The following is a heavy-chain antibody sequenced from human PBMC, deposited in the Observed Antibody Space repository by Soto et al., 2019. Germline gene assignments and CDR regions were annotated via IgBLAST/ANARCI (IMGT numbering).Heavy chain of an antibody. D-gene: IGHD6-13*01. J-gene: IGHJ5*02. CDR1: GGTFSSYA. V-gene: IGHV1-69*01. Sequence: QVQLVQSGTEVKKPGSSVKVSCKASGGTFSSYAISWVRQAPGQGLEWMGGIIPIFGTANYAQKFQGRVTITADESTSTAYMELSSLRSADTAVYYCARDRPIGRDIAAPFDPWGQGTLVTVSS. CDR2: IIPIFGTA. CDR3: ARDRPIGRDIAAPFDP.